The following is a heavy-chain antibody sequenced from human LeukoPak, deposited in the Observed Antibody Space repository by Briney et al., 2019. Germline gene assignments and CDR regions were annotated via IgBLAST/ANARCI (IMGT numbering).Heavy chain of an antibody. Sequence: GGSLRLSCAASAFSLSAYNMNWVRQAPGKGLEWVSSISYTGTYIYYADSVKGRFTISRDNAQNSLYLQMNSLRAEDTAIYYCVKDRGTYRPIDYWGQGTLVTVSS. CDR2: ISYTGTYI. J-gene: IGHJ4*02. CDR1: AFSLSAYN. D-gene: IGHD1-26*01. CDR3: VKDRGTYRPIDY. V-gene: IGHV3-21*04.